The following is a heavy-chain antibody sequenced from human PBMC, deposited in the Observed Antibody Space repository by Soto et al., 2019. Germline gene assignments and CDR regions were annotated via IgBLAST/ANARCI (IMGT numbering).Heavy chain of an antibody. Sequence: QITLKEFGPLVVKPTQTLTLTCTFSGFSLTRGVAVGWIRQPPGKALEWLGIIYWDDDKRYSPSLKSRLTVTKDSFIDQVVLTMATVGPADTATYYCARDSYGSGYGMDAWGQGTTVTVAS. D-gene: IGHD3-10*01. CDR1: GFSLTRGVA. V-gene: IGHV2-5*02. J-gene: IGHJ6*02. CDR2: IYWDDDK. CDR3: ARDSYGSGYGMDA.